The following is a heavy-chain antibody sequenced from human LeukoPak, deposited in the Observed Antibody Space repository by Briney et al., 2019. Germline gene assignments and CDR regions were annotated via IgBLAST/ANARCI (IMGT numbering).Heavy chain of an antibody. D-gene: IGHD1-26*01. J-gene: IGHJ4*02. CDR2: IYYSGST. CDR1: GGSISSSSYY. Sequence: SETLSLTCTVSGGSISSSSYYWGWIRQPPGKGLEWIVSIYYSGSTYYNPSLKSRVTISVDTSKNQFSLKLSSVTAADTAMYYCASALGRPPLGYWGQGILVTVSS. CDR3: ASALGRPPLGY. V-gene: IGHV4-39*01.